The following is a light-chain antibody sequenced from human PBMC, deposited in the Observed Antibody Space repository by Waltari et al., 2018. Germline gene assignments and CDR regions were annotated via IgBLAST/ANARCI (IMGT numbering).Light chain of an antibody. Sequence: DIVMTQSPDSLAVSLGERATIDCQSSQSVLYSSKNKNYLAWYQRKPGQPPKLLISWSSTRESGVPDRFSGSGSGTDFTLTISSLQAEDVAVYYCQQYYSTPWTFGQGTKVEIK. V-gene: IGKV4-1*01. CDR2: WSS. J-gene: IGKJ1*01. CDR1: QSVLYSSKNKNY. CDR3: QQYYSTPWT.